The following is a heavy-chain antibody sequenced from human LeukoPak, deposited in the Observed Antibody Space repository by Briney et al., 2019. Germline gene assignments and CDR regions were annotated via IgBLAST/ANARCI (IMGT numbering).Heavy chain of an antibody. V-gene: IGHV4-39*07. CDR2: IYYSGST. J-gene: IGHJ6*03. D-gene: IGHD3-22*01. Sequence: SETLSLTCTVSGGSISSSSYYWGWIRQPPGKGLEWNGSIYYSGSTNYNPALKSRITISVDTSKNQFSLKLSSVTAADTAVYYCTRGSIAYYYMDVWGKGTTATISS. CDR1: GGSISSSSYY. CDR3: TRGSIAYYYMDV.